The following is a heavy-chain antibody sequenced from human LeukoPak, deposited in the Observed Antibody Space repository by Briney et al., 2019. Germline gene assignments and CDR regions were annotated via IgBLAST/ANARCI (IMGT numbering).Heavy chain of an antibody. V-gene: IGHV1-18*01. D-gene: IGHD1-26*01. CDR3: ARVLGGIVGATGLDY. J-gene: IGHJ4*02. Sequence: GASVKVSCKASGYTFTSYGISWVRQAPGQGLEWMGWISAYNGNTNYAQKLQGRVTMTTDTSTSTAYMELSSLRSEDTAVYYCARVLGGIVGATGLDYWGQGTLVTVSS. CDR2: ISAYNGNT. CDR1: GYTFTSYG.